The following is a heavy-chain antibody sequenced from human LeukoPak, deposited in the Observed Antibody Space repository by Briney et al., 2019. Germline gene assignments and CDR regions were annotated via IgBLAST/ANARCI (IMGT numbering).Heavy chain of an antibody. CDR3: ARSATLSGMVRGVIFEGDPFDY. D-gene: IGHD3-10*01. Sequence: GASVKVSCKASGYTFTSYYMHWVRQAPGQGLEWMGIINPSGGSKSYAQKFQGRVTMTRDTSTSTVYMELSSLRSEDTAVYYCARSATLSGMVRGVIFEGDPFDYWGQGTLVTVSS. CDR1: GYTFTSYY. J-gene: IGHJ4*02. V-gene: IGHV1-46*01. CDR2: INPSGGSK.